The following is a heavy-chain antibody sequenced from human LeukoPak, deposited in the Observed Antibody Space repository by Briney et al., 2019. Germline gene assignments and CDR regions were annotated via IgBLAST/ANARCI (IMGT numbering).Heavy chain of an antibody. J-gene: IGHJ6*02. CDR2: INPSGGST. D-gene: IGHD3-3*01. V-gene: IGHV1-46*01. Sequence: ASVTVSCKASGYTFTIYYMHWVRQAPGQGLEWMGIINPSGGSTSYTQKFQGRVTMTRDTSTSTVYMELSSLRSEDTAVYYCAREGFPPKISDFWSGLGPYYYYGMDVWGQGTTVTVSS. CDR1: GYTFTIYY. CDR3: AREGFPPKISDFWSGLGPYYYYGMDV.